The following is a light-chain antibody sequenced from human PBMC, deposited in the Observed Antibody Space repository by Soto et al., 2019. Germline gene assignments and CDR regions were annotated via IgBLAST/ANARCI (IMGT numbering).Light chain of an antibody. CDR3: KQSYDTGWT. V-gene: IGKV1-39*01. J-gene: IGKJ1*01. Sequence: DIQMTQSPSSLSASAGDRVTITWRASQSIVSYLNWYQQKPGKAPNLLIYAASSLQSGVPSRFSGSGSGTDFTLTISSLQPEDFATYYCKQSYDTGWTFGQGTKVEIK. CDR2: AAS. CDR1: QSIVSY.